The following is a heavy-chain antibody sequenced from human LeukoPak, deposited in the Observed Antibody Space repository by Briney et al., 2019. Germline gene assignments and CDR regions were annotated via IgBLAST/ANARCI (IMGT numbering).Heavy chain of an antibody. D-gene: IGHD3-9*01. J-gene: IGHJ6*03. CDR2: INPNSGGT. CDR3: ARVKYDILTGYPSMDV. Sequence: ASVKVSCKACGYTFTGYYMHWVRQAPGQGLEWMGWINPNSGGTNYAQKFQGRVTMTRDTSISTAYMELSRLRSDDTAVYYCARVKYDILTGYPSMDVWGKGTTVTVSS. V-gene: IGHV1-2*02. CDR1: GYTFTGYY.